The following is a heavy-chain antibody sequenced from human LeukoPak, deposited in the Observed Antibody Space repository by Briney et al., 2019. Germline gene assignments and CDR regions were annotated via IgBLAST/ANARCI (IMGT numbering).Heavy chain of an antibody. J-gene: IGHJ4*02. Sequence: GGSLRLSCAASGFTFDDYAMHWVRQAPGKGLEWVSGISWNSGSIGYADSVKGRFTISRDNAKNSLHLQMSSLRAEDTAVYYCARDLYSGRYYGDYWGQGTLVTVSS. V-gene: IGHV3-9*01. CDR1: GFTFDDYA. D-gene: IGHD1-26*01. CDR2: ISWNSGSI. CDR3: ARDLYSGRYYGDY.